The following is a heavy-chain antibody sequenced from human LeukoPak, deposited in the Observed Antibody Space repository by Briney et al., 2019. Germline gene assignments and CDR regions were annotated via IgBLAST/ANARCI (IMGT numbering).Heavy chain of an antibody. J-gene: IGHJ4*02. CDR2: ISSSSGTI. V-gene: IGHV3-48*04. CDR1: GFTFGSYS. D-gene: IGHD3-10*01. CDR3: ARGFSCTYYYGSVSSDY. Sequence: GSLRLSCEASGFTFGSYSMNWVRQAPGKGLEWVSYISSSSGTIYYADSVRGRFTMSRDNAKNSLYLQMNSLRVEDTAVYFCARGFSCTYYYGSVSSDYWGQGTLVTVSS.